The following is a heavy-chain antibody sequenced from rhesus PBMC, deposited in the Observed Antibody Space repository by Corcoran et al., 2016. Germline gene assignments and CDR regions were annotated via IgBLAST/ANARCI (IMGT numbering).Heavy chain of an antibody. J-gene: IGHJ4*01. CDR2: ISYDGSKK. D-gene: IGHD3-3*01. Sequence: EVQLVESGGGLVQPGGSLRLSCAASGFTFSSYGMHWVRQAPGKGLEWVAVISYDGSKKYYADSVKDRCTISRDNSKNMLYLQMNNLKLEDTAVYYCARDGSFGLVIINLPIDYWGQGVLVTVSS. V-gene: IGHV3-54*02. CDR3: ARDGSFGLVIINLPIDY. CDR1: GFTFSSYG.